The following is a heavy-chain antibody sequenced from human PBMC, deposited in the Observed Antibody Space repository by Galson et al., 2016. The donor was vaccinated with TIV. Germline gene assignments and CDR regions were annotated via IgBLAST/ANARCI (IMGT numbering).Heavy chain of an antibody. V-gene: IGHV3-33*05. CDR3: ARQWQSYFQH. D-gene: IGHD6-19*01. J-gene: IGHJ1*01. CDR1: GFTFSSYD. CDR2: ISFDRSDR. Sequence: SLRLSCAASGFTFSSYDIHWVRQAPGKGLEWVATISFDRSDRYYGDSVKGRFTISRDNSKNTLYLQMNSLTAEDTAVYYCARQWQSYFQHWGHGTLVTVSS.